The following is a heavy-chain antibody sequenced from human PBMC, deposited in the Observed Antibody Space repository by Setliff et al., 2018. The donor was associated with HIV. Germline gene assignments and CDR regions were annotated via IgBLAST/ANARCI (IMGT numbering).Heavy chain of an antibody. J-gene: IGHJ3*02. D-gene: IGHD2-2*01. CDR3: ARRRSMPNNAFDI. CDR1: GYSIRSGYY. V-gene: IGHV4-38-2*01. Sequence: SETLSLTCAVSGYSIRSGYYWGWIRQPPGKGLEWIGNIYHSGNTFHNPSLKSRVTISVHTSKHQFSLRLSSVTAADTAVYYCARRRSMPNNAFDIWGQGTMVTVSS. CDR2: IYHSGNT.